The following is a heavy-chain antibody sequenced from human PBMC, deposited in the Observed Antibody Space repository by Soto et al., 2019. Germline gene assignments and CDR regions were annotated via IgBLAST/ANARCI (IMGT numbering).Heavy chain of an antibody. J-gene: IGHJ4*02. V-gene: IGHV3-23*01. Sequence: GGSLRLSCAASGFTFSSYAMSWVRQAPGKGLEWVSAISGSGGSTYYADSVKGRFTISRDNSKNTLYLQMNSLRAEDTAVYYCALAVWSGYYPPFAYWGQGTLVTVSS. CDR1: GFTFSSYA. CDR2: ISGSGGST. D-gene: IGHD3-3*01. CDR3: ALAVWSGYYPPFAY.